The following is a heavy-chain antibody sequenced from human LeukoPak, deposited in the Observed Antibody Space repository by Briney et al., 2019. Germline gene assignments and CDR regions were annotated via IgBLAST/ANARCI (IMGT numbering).Heavy chain of an antibody. V-gene: IGHV4-59*01. D-gene: IGHD3-22*01. J-gene: IGHJ6*03. Sequence: PGGTLRLSCAASGFTFSSNGMSWVRQAPGKGLEWIGYIYYSGSTNYNPSLKSRVTISVDTSKNQFSLKLSSVTAADTAVYYCAREVRYYDSSGYRYYYYYMDVWGKGTTVTISS. CDR3: AREVRYYDSSGYRYYYYYMDV. CDR2: IYYSGST. CDR1: GFTFSSNG.